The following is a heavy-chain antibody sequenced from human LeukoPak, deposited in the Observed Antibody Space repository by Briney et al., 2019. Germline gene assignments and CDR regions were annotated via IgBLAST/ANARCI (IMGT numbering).Heavy chain of an antibody. CDR1: GFTFNTYG. D-gene: IGHD4-17*01. CDR2: IWYDGSNK. CDR3: ARERAGDYDDY. Sequence: GRSLRLSCAASGFTFNTYGMHWVRQAPGKGLEWVAVIWYDGSNKYYADSVRGRFTISRDNSKNTLYLQMNSLRAEDTAMYYCARERAGDYDDYWGQGTLVTVSS. J-gene: IGHJ4*02. V-gene: IGHV3-33*01.